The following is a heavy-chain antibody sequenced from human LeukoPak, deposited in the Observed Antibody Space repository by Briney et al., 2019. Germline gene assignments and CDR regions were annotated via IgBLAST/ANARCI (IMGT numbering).Heavy chain of an antibody. CDR1: GGSISSSSFY. J-gene: IGHJ4*02. V-gene: IGHV4-39*01. CDR3: VRPGIVGATAFDY. Sequence: PSETLSLTCTVSGGSISSSSFYWGWIRQPPGKGLEWIGSFYYTGSTYYNPSLKSRVTISVDTSKNQFSLRLSSVTAADTAFYYCVRPGIVGATAFDYWGQGTLVTVSS. CDR2: FYYTGST. D-gene: IGHD1-26*01.